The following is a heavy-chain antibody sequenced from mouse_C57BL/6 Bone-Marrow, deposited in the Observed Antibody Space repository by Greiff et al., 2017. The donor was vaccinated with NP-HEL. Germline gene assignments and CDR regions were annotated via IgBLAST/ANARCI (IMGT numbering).Heavy chain of an antibody. D-gene: IGHD1-1*01. J-gene: IGHJ4*01. V-gene: IGHV1-47*01. Sequence: VQLVESGAELVKPGASVKMSCKASGYTFTTYPIEWMKQNHGKSLEWIGNFHPYNDDTKYNEKFKGKATLTVEKSSSTVYFELSRLTSDDSAVYYCARGPDYYCSSSLPMDYWGQGTSVTVSS. CDR1: GYTFTTYP. CDR2: FHPYNDDT. CDR3: ARGPDYYCSSSLPMDY.